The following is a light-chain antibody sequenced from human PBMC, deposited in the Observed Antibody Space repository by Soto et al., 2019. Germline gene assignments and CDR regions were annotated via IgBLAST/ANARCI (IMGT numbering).Light chain of an antibody. CDR3: CSYAGSSTFV. Sequence: QSALTQPASVSGSPGQSITISCTGTSSDIGTYKYVSWFQHHPGKAPKLMIYEDSARPSGISNRFSGSKSGDTASLTISRLQAEDEAHYYCCSYAGSSTFVFGGGTQLTVL. J-gene: IGLJ3*02. V-gene: IGLV2-23*02. CDR1: SSDIGTYKY. CDR2: EDS.